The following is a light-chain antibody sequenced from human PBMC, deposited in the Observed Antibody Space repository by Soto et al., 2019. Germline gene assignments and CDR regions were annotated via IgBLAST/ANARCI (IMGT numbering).Light chain of an antibody. J-gene: IGKJ4*02. CDR2: DAS. CDR3: QQRSQGLPHT. CDR1: QSISKY. Sequence: EIVLTQSPGTLSLSPGERATLSCRASQSISKYLAWYQHKPGQATRLLISDASKRASGVPARSSGSWSGTDFTSTISSLVPEDVAVYYCQQRSQGLPHTFEGGTTVEIK. V-gene: IGKV3-11*01.